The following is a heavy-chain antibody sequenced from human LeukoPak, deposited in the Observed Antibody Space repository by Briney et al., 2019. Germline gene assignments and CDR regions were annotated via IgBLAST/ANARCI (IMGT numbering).Heavy chain of an antibody. CDR3: ASGDYYFDN. J-gene: IGHJ4*02. D-gene: IGHD3-3*01. CDR2: ISISSNTI. V-gene: IGHV3-48*02. CDR1: GVTFSDQI. Sequence: GGSLRLSCAASGVTFSDQIMNWVRQAPGKGLEWVSYISISSNTIYYADSVKGRFTISRDNAKNSLYLQMNSLRDEDTAVYFCASGDYYFDNWGQGTLVIVSS.